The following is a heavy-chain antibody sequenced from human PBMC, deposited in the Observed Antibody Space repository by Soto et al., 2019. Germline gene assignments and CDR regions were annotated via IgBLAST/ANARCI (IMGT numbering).Heavy chain of an antibody. D-gene: IGHD3-3*01. CDR3: ATAASIFGAASDY. CDR2: IIPFVGTE. CDR1: GNTFSRHF. Sequence: SVKVSCKASGNTFSRHFFTWGRPAPGQGLEWMGRIIPFVGTERHAQKFKGRVTISADTYTGTVYMELSSLRADDTAIFYCATAASIFGAASDYWGRGTLVSVSS. J-gene: IGHJ4*02. V-gene: IGHV1-69*08.